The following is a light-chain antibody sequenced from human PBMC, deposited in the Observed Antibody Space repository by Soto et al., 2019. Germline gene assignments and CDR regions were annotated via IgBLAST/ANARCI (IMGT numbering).Light chain of an antibody. J-gene: IGLJ1*01. CDR2: EVS. V-gene: IGLV2-23*02. CDR3: CSYAGSSTPLI. CDR1: SSDVGSYNL. Sequence: QSALTQPASVSGSPGQSITISCTGTSSDVGSYNLVSWYQQHPGKAPKLIYEVSKRPSGVSNRFSGSKSGNTASLTISGLQAEDEADYYCCSYAGSSTPLIFGTGTQPTVL.